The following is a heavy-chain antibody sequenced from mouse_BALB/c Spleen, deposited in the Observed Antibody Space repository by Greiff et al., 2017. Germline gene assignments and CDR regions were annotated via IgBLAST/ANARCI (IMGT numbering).Heavy chain of an antibody. J-gene: IGHJ3*01. CDR2: IDPANGNT. Sequence: EVQLQQSGAELVKPGASVKLSCTASGFNIKDTYMHWVKQRPEQGLEWIGRIDPANGNTKYDPKFQGKATITADTSSNTAYLQLSSLTSEDTAVYYCARRGYYDYDGRSWFAYWGQGTLVTVSA. V-gene: IGHV14-3*02. CDR1: GFNIKDTY. D-gene: IGHD2-4*01. CDR3: ARRGYYDYDGRSWFAY.